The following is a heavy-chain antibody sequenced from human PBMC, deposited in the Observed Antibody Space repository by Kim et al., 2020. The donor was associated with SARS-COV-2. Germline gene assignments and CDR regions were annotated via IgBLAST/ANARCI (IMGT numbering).Heavy chain of an antibody. V-gene: IGHV3-15*01. J-gene: IGHJ5*02. CDR1: GFTFSNAW. CDR3: TTRYYDSSGYYP. D-gene: IGHD3-22*01. CDR2: IKSKTDSGTT. Sequence: GGSLRLSCAASGFTFSNAWMSWVRQAPGKGLEWVGGIKSKTDSGTTDYAAPVKGRFTSSRDNSKNTLYLQMNSLKTEDTPVYYCTTRYYDSSGYYPWGQGTLVTVSS.